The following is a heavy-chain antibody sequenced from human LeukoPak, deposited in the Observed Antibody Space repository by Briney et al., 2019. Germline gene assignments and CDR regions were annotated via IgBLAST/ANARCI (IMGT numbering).Heavy chain of an antibody. J-gene: IGHJ6*03. D-gene: IGHD1-7*01. V-gene: IGHV1-8*01. Sequence: ASVKVSCEASGYTFTSYDINWVRQATGQGLEWMGWMNPNSGNTGYAQKFQGRVTMTRNTSISTAYMELSSLRSEDTAVYYCARGTGTLAQNYYYYYMDVWGKGTTVTVSS. CDR1: GYTFTSYD. CDR2: MNPNSGNT. CDR3: ARGTGTLAQNYYYYYMDV.